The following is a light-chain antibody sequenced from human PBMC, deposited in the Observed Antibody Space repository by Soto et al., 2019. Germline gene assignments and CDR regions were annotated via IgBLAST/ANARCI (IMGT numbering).Light chain of an antibody. CDR3: QKYDNLPIT. CDR2: DES. V-gene: IGKV1-33*01. Sequence: IRMTQSPSSLSSSTGESVNITCQGSRDIRNYLNWYKQKTGKAPKILIYDESNLEQGVPSRLSGSGSGKDFNFTISRLQPEDIATYYCQKYDNLPITCGQGTRLEIK. J-gene: IGKJ5*01. CDR1: RDIRNY.